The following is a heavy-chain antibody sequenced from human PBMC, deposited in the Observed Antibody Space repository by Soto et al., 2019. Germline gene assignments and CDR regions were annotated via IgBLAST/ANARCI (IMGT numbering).Heavy chain of an antibody. CDR3: ARGPFRYRGYDNYFDS. Sequence: EVQLVESGGGLVQPGGSLRLSCAASGFTFSDYWMHWVRQGPGKGLMWVSRINGDGSSTSYADSVKGRFTISRDNAKNTLSLQMNSLRVEDTAVYYCARGPFRYRGYDNYFDSWGQGTLVTVSS. J-gene: IGHJ4*02. V-gene: IGHV3-74*01. D-gene: IGHD5-12*01. CDR2: INGDGSST. CDR1: GFTFSDYW.